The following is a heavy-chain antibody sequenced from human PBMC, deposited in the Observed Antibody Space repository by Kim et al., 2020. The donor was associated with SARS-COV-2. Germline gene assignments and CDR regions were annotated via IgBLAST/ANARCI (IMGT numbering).Heavy chain of an antibody. CDR2: IHSSGST. D-gene: IGHD5-12*01. CDR3: ARVVVHGYSDY. J-gene: IGHJ4*02. V-gene: IGHV4-59*01. Sequence: SETLSLTCSVSGGSIISYWWSWIRQPPGKGLEWIGYIHSSGSTKYNPSLKSRLTISVDTSKNQFSLKLTSVTSADTAMYYCARVVVHGYSDYRGQGTLVTASS. CDR1: GGSIISYW.